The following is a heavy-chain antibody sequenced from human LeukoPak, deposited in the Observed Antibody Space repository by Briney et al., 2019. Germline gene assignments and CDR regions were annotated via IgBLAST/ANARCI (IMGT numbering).Heavy chain of an antibody. D-gene: IGHD2-2*02. CDR1: GYSFTSYW. Sequence: PGESLKISCKGSGYSFTSYWIGWVRQMPGKGLEWMGIIYPGDSDTRYSPSFQGQVTISADKSISTAYLQWSSLKASDTAMYYCARLSGEDIVVVPAAIPVPYYGMDVWGQGTTVTVSS. V-gene: IGHV5-51*01. CDR2: IYPGDSDT. J-gene: IGHJ6*02. CDR3: ARLSGEDIVVVPAAIPVPYYGMDV.